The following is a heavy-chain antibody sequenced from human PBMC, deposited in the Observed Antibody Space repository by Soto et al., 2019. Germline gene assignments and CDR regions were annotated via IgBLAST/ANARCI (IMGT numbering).Heavy chain of an antibody. D-gene: IGHD4-4*01. CDR1: GGSRVSYY. CDR3: ARDGDGRMTTNPYYYNGMDV. J-gene: IGHJ6*02. Sequence: LETLPLTCTVSGGSRVSYYWSWIRQPPGKGLEWIGYVFYTGRANYNASLKSRVSISLDTSNYQFSLKLSSVTAADTAVYYCARDGDGRMTTNPYYYNGMDVWGPGTTVTVSS. V-gene: IGHV4-59*01. CDR2: VFYTGRA.